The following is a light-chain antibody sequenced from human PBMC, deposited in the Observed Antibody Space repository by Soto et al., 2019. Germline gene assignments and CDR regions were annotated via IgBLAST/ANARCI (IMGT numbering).Light chain of an antibody. CDR3: KQSLNPKT. V-gene: IGKV3-11*01. CDR2: GAS. CDR1: QSVSSY. Sequence: EIVLTQSPATLSLSPGERATLSCRASQSVSSYVAWYQQKPGQAPTLLIYGASTRATGIPDRFSGSGSGTDFTLTIDRLEPEDFAVYYCKQSLNPKTFGQGTKGDIK. J-gene: IGKJ1*01.